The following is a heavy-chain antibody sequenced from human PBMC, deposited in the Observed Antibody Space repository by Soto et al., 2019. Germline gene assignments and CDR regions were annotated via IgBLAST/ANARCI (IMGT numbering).Heavy chain of an antibody. V-gene: IGHV1-2*04. J-gene: IGHJ3*02. D-gene: IGHD6-13*01. CDR2: INPNSGGT. CDR3: ARACGEQQLVECWDDAFDI. CDR1: GYTFTGYY. Sequence: ASVKVSCKASGYTFTGYYMHWVRQAPGQGLEWMGWINPNSGGTNYAQKFQGWVTMTRDTSISTAYMELSRLRSDDTAVYYCARACGEQQLVECWDDAFDIWGQGTMVIVSS.